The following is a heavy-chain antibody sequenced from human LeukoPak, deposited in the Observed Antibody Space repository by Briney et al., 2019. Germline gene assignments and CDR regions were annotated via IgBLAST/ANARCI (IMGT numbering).Heavy chain of an antibody. CDR1: GGTFSGYA. V-gene: IGHV1-69*05. Sequence: SVKVSCKASGGTFSGYAISWVRQAPGQGLEWMGGIIPIFGTANYEQKFQGRVTITTDESTSTAYMELSSLRSEDTAVYYCARGRDCSGGSCYHALLDYWGQGTLVTVSS. CDR3: ARGRDCSGGSCYHALLDY. CDR2: IIPIFGTA. J-gene: IGHJ4*02. D-gene: IGHD2-15*01.